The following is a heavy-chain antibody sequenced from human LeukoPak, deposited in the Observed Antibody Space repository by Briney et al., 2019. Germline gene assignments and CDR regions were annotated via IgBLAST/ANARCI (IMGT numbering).Heavy chain of an antibody. Sequence: ASVKISCKASGGTFSTLAISWVRQAPGQRLEWMGGIIPMFAAANYPQKFQGRLTIIADESTSSAHMELTSLRAEDTAIYYCALPSVIGTSTYYLDYWGQGTLVTVSS. D-gene: IGHD3-16*02. CDR3: ALPSVIGTSTYYLDY. J-gene: IGHJ4*02. CDR1: GGTFSTLA. CDR2: IIPMFAAA. V-gene: IGHV1-69*13.